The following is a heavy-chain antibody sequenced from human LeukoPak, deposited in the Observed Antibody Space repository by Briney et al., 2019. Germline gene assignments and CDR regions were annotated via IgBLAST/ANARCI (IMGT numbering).Heavy chain of an antibody. J-gene: IGHJ6*03. D-gene: IGHD6-13*01. CDR2: ISSSSSYI. CDR3: ARARGKQQLVNGVAYYYYYYMDV. CDR1: GFTFSSYS. Sequence: PGGSLRLSCAASGFTFSSYSMNWVRQAPGKGLEWVSSISSSSSYIYYADSVKGRFTISRDNAKNSLYLQMNSLRAEDTAVYYCARARGKQQLVNGVAYYYYYYMDVWGKGTTVTISS. V-gene: IGHV3-21*01.